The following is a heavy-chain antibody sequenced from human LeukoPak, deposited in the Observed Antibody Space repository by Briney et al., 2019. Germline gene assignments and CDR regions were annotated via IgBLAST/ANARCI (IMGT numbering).Heavy chain of an antibody. V-gene: IGHV1-2*02. Sequence: ASVKVSCKASGYTFTGYYMHWVRQAPGQGLEWMGWINPNTGGSDYAQKFQGRVTMTRDTSIRTVYMGLTRLSSDETALSYCARCDSSGLFSDCWGQGTLVTVSS. CDR2: INPNTGGS. CDR3: ARCDSSGLFSDC. D-gene: IGHD3-22*01. J-gene: IGHJ4*02. CDR1: GYTFTGYY.